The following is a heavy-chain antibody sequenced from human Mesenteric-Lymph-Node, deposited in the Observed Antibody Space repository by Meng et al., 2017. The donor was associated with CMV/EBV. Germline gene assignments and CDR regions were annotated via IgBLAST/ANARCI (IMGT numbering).Heavy chain of an antibody. J-gene: IGHJ4*02. V-gene: IGHV4-59*01. CDR1: GGSISGYY. CDR3: ARGRIIFDY. Sequence: ESLKISCTVSGGSISGYYWSWIRQPPGKGLEWLGYVSYNGGTNYNPSLKSRVTLFVDTSKNQFSLRLSSVTAADTALYYCARGRIIFDYWGQGTLVTVSS. CDR2: VSYNGGT.